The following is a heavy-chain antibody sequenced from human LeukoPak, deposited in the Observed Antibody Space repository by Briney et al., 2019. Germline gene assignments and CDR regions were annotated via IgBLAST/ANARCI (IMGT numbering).Heavy chain of an antibody. J-gene: IGHJ6*03. CDR2: IGSSSSYI. CDR3: ARDPRAGGIAVAGHLYYYYYYMDV. CDR1: GFTFSSYS. V-gene: IGHV3-21*01. Sequence: GGSLRLSCAASGFTFSSYSMNWVRQAPGKGLEWVSSIGSSSSYIYYADSVKGRFTISRDNAKNSLYLQMNSLRAEDTAVYYCARDPRAGGIAVAGHLYYYYYYMDVWGKGTTVTTSS. D-gene: IGHD6-19*01.